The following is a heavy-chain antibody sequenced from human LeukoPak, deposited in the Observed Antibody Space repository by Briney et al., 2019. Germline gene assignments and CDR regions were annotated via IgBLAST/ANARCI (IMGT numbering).Heavy chain of an antibody. D-gene: IGHD1-1*01. Sequence: ASVKVSCTASGYTFTSYDINWVRQAPGQGLEWMGWMNPNSGNTGYAQKFQGRVTMTRNTSISTAYMELSSLRSEDTAVYYCASWSGIRERYFDYWGQGTLVTVSS. CDR3: ASWSGIRERYFDY. V-gene: IGHV1-8*01. CDR2: MNPNSGNT. J-gene: IGHJ4*02. CDR1: GYTFTSYD.